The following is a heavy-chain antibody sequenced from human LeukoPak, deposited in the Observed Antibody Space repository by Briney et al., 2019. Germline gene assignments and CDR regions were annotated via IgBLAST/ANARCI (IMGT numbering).Heavy chain of an antibody. D-gene: IGHD3-10*01. CDR3: AKPMVRGVRGSDY. Sequence: GGSLRLSCAASGFTFSSYWMSWVRQAPGKGLEWVANIKQHGSEKYYVDSVKGRFTISRDNAKNTLYLQMNSLRAEDTAVYYCAKPMVRGVRGSDYWGQGTLVTVSS. CDR1: GFTFSSYW. J-gene: IGHJ4*02. CDR2: IKQHGSEK. V-gene: IGHV3-7*03.